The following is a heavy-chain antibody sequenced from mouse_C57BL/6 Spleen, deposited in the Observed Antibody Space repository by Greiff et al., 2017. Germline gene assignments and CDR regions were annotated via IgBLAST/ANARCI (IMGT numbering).Heavy chain of an antibody. J-gene: IGHJ4*01. CDR1: GYAFSSSW. Sequence: VQRVESGPELVKPGASVKISCKASGYAFSSSWMNWVKQRPGKGLEWIGRIYPGDGDTNYNGKFKGKATLTADKSSSTAYMQLSSLTSEDSAVYFCARSGSSYDYAMDYWGQGTSVTVSS. CDR2: IYPGDGDT. V-gene: IGHV1-82*01. D-gene: IGHD1-1*01. CDR3: ARSGSSYDYAMDY.